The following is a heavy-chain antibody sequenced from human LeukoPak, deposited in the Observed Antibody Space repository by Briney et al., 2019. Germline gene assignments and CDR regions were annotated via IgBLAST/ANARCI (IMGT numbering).Heavy chain of an antibody. D-gene: IGHD6-19*01. J-gene: IGHJ4*02. V-gene: IGHV5-51*01. CDR2: IYPGDSDT. Sequence: KSGESLQICSVGSVYSFTTYWSCCVRQMPGKGLEWMGIIYPGDSDTRYSPSFQGQVTISVDKSTATAYLQLIRPKPSDSALYYCPRPDSSRRFQRVHGAQGTLVTVSS. CDR3: PRPDSSRRFQRVH. CDR1: VYSFTTYW.